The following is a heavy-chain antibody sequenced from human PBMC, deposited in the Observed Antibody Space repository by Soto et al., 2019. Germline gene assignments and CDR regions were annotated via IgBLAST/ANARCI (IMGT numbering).Heavy chain of an antibody. Sequence: QLQLQESGSGLVKPSQTLSLTCAVSGGSISSGGYSWSWIRQPPGKGLEWIGYIYNSGSTYYNPSLKSRVNIFIDRTKNPSSRKLSSVTAADTAVYYCARAGGRSAGNWGESYYFDYWGQGTLVTVSS. CDR2: IYNSGST. V-gene: IGHV4-30-2*01. CDR3: ARAGGRSAGNWGESYYFDY. D-gene: IGHD7-27*01. J-gene: IGHJ4*02. CDR1: GGSISSGGYS.